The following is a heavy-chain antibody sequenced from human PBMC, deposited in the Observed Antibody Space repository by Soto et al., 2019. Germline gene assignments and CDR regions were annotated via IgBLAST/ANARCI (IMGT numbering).Heavy chain of an antibody. CDR2: IFSNDEK. Sequence: QVTLKESGPVLVKPTETLTLTCTVSGFSLSNTRMGVTWIRQPPGKALEWLAHIFSNDEKSSSTSLKSRVTISKDTSKSQVVLTMTNMDPVDTATYYCARIPVVGATFNYWGQGTLVTVSS. CDR1: GFSLSNTRMG. CDR3: ARIPVVGATFNY. J-gene: IGHJ4*02. D-gene: IGHD1-26*01. V-gene: IGHV2-26*01.